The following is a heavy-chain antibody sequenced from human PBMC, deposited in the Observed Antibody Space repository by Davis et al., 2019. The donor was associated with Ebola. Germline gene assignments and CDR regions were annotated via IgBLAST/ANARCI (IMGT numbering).Heavy chain of an antibody. D-gene: IGHD2-8*02. CDR3: ARNPWWRGTPFDY. Sequence: MPSETLSLTCSVSGGSISSSRYYWGWIRQPPGEGLQWIGSFFYTGSSYFNPSLKSRVTVSVDTSKNQFSLKLSSVTAADTAVYYCARNPWWRGTPFDYWGQGTLVTVSS. V-gene: IGHV4-39*01. CDR2: FFYTGSS. J-gene: IGHJ4*02. CDR1: GGSISSSRYY.